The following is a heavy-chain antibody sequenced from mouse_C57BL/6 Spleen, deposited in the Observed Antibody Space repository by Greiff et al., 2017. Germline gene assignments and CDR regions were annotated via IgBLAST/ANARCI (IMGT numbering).Heavy chain of an antibody. Sequence: QVQLQQSGPELVKPGASVKISCKASGYTFTDYYINWVKQRPGQGLEWIGWIFPGSGSTNYNEKFKGKATLTVDKSSSTAYMLLSSLTSEDSAVYFCARSYLGLRQGYYLDYWGQGTTLTVSS. CDR3: ARSYLGLRQGYYLDY. V-gene: IGHV1-75*01. CDR1: GYTFTDYY. D-gene: IGHD2-4*01. CDR2: IFPGSGST. J-gene: IGHJ2*01.